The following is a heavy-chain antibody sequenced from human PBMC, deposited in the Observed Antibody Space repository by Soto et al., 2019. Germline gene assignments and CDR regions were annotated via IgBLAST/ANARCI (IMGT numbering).Heavy chain of an antibody. CDR2: IIPIFGTA. CDR1: GGTFSSYA. D-gene: IGHD5-18*01. J-gene: IGHJ6*02. Sequence: QVQLVQSGAEVKKPGSSVKVSCKASGGTFSSYAISWVRQAPGQGLEWMGGIIPIFGTANYAQKFQGRVKITADRATSTAYMELISLRSEVTAVYYCARIQLWPQTGNYYYYYGMDVWGQGTTVTVSS. CDR3: ARIQLWPQTGNYYYYYGMDV. V-gene: IGHV1-69*06.